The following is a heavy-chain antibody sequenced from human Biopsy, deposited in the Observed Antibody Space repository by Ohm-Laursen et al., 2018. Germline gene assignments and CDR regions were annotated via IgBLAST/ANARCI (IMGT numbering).Heavy chain of an antibody. CDR1: GESFNGYY. CDR3: VRGVDYYDPYHYYALDV. Sequence: SDTLSFPCAVYGESFNGYYWSRIRQNPGKGLEWLGAINHRGRTNYTPSLKSRVTISLDTSKNQLSLKVRSVTAADTAVYYCVRGVDYYDPYHYYALDVWGQGTTVTVSS. V-gene: IGHV4-34*01. J-gene: IGHJ6*02. D-gene: IGHD3-22*01. CDR2: INHRGRT.